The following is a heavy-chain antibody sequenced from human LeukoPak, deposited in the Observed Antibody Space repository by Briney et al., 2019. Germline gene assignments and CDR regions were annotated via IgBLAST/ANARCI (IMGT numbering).Heavy chain of an antibody. J-gene: IGHJ3*02. CDR3: PRHYYGSSGYYYGHAFDI. D-gene: IGHD3-22*01. CDR1: GGSISSYY. V-gene: IGHV4-4*07. Sequence: SETLSLTCTVSGGSISSYYLSWIRQPAGKGLEWIGRIYTSGSTNYNPSLKSRVTMSVDTSKNQFSLKLSSVTAADTAVYYCPRHYYGSSGYYYGHAFDIWGQGAMVTVSS. CDR2: IYTSGST.